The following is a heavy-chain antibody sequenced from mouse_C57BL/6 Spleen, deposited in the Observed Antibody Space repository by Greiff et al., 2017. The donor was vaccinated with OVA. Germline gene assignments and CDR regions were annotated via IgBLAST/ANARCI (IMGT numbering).Heavy chain of an antibody. V-gene: IGHV6-3*01. D-gene: IGHD1-1*01. CDR2: IRLKSDNYAT. CDR1: GFTFSNYW. CDR3: VLYYGSSYVYFNV. Sequence: EVKLVESGGGLVQPGGSMKLSCVASGFTFSNYWMNWVRQSPEKGLEWVAQIRLKSDNYATHYAESVKGRFTISRDDSKSSVYLQMNILKDADTGTYYCVLYYGSSYVYFNVWGTGTTVTVSS. J-gene: IGHJ1*03.